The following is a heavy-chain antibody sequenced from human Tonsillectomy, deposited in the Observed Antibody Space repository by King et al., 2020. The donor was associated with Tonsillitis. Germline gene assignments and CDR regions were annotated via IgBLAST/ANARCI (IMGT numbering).Heavy chain of an antibody. CDR1: GFTFSSYG. V-gene: IGHV3-30*02. Sequence: VQLVESGGGVVQSGGSLRLSCAASGFTFSSYGMHWVRLAPGKGLEWVAYISYDGSNKYYADAVKGRFTISRDISKNTVYLQMSSLRVEDTAVYYCAKDRDSGDYEPLDYWGQGTLVTVS. D-gene: IGHD4-17*01. CDR2: ISYDGSNK. CDR3: AKDRDSGDYEPLDY. J-gene: IGHJ4*02.